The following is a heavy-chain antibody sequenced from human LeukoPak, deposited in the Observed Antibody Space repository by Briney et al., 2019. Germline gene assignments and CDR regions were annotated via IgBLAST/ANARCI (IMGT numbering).Heavy chain of an antibody. J-gene: IGHJ4*02. CDR3: ATGPEFIRSVGMRMVRYFDY. CDR1: GYSLCSGHY. CDR2: IYHSGST. V-gene: IGHV4-38-2*01. D-gene: IGHD2-2*01. Sequence: SETLSLTCVAPGYSLCSGHYWAWSRQPPGKGLEWIGSIYHSGSTYYNPSLKSRVTISVDTSKNQFSLKVISVTAADTAVYYCATGPEFIRSVGMRMVRYFDYWGQGTLVTVSS.